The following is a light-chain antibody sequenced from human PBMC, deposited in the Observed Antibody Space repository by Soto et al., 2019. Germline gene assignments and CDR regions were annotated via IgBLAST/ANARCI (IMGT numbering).Light chain of an antibody. V-gene: IGLV2-23*01. CDR2: EGS. CDR3: RSYAGTTFVV. CDR1: SNNVGISNL. J-gene: IGLJ2*01. Sequence: QSALTQPASVSGFPGQSITISCAGTSNNVGISNLVSWYQQHPGKAPKLMIYEGSKRPSGVSNRFSGSKSGNTASLTIAGLQAEDEADYFCRSYAGTTFVVFGGGTKLTVL.